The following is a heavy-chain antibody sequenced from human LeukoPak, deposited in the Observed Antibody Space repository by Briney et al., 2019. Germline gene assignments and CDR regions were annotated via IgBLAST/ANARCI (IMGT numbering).Heavy chain of an antibody. V-gene: IGHV3-7*03. CDR1: GFTFSSYW. CDR3: AKGTVAVPFAYYFDY. CDR2: IKQDGSEK. D-gene: IGHD6-19*01. Sequence: GGSLRLSCAASGFTFSSYWMSWVRQAPGKGLEWVANIKQDGSEKYYVDSVKGRFTISRDNAKNSLYLQMNSLRTEDTALYYCAKGTVAVPFAYYFDYWGQGTLVTVST. J-gene: IGHJ4*02.